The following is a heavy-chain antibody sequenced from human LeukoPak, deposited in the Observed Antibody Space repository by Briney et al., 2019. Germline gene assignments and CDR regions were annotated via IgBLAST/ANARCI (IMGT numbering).Heavy chain of an antibody. Sequence: ASVKVSCKVSGYTLTELSMHWVRQAPGKGLEWMGGFDPEDGETIYAQKFQGRVTMTRDTSTSTVYMELSSLRSEDTAVYYCAREVGDSSGYYLSYWGQGTLVTVSS. CDR2: FDPEDGET. CDR3: AREVGDSSGYYLSY. CDR1: GYTLTELS. D-gene: IGHD3-22*01. J-gene: IGHJ4*02. V-gene: IGHV1-24*01.